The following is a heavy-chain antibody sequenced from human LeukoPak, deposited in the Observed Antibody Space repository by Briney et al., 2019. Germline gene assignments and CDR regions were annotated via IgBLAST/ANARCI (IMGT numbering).Heavy chain of an antibody. J-gene: IGHJ4*02. Sequence: GASVKVSCKVSGYTLTELSMHWVRQAPGKGLEWMGGYDPADGETIYAQKFQGRVTMTEDTSTDTAYMELSSLRSEDTAVYYCATQLSSGWPLRHLPFDYWGQGTLVTVPS. CDR1: GYTLTELS. D-gene: IGHD3-22*01. V-gene: IGHV1-24*01. CDR3: ATQLSSGWPLRHLPFDY. CDR2: YDPADGET.